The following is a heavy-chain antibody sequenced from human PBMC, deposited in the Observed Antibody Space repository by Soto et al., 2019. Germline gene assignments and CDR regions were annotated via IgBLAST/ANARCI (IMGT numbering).Heavy chain of an antibody. CDR3: ARDSFGIAVAFLDY. CDR2: ISAYNDNT. Sequence: QVQLVQSGNEVKKPGASVKVSCKASGYTFTSYGISWVRQAPGRGLEWMGWISAYNDNTNYAQKLQGTVTMTTETSTSTAYMEVRSLRSDDTAVDYCARDSFGIAVAFLDYWGQGTLVTVSS. J-gene: IGHJ4*02. V-gene: IGHV1-18*04. D-gene: IGHD6-19*01. CDR1: GYTFTSYG.